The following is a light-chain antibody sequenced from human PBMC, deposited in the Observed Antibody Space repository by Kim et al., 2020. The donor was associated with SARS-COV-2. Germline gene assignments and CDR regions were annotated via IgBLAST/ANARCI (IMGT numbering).Light chain of an antibody. CDR2: YDT. J-gene: IGLJ3*02. CDR1: RSHIGAGP. Sequence: QVVSISCPETRSHIGAGPVSWYQQCPGNSPKLLIHYDTLLPSGVSDRFSGSKSGTSASLAISGLQSEDEADYYCAAWDDSLNAWVFGGGTRLTVL. V-gene: IGLV1-36*01. CDR3: AAWDDSLNAWV.